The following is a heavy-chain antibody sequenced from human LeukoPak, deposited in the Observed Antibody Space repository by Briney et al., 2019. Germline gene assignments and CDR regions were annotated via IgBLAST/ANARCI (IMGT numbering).Heavy chain of an antibody. Sequence: KASETLSLTCSVSGGSVSRYSWSWIRQSAVKGLEWIGRVYTSGSTNYNPSLKSRVTMSIDTSKNQFSLNLSSETAADAAVYYCAKSVVPAAPFDSWGQGTLVTVSS. CDR1: GGSVSRYS. D-gene: IGHD2-2*01. V-gene: IGHV4-4*07. J-gene: IGHJ4*02. CDR3: AKSVVPAAPFDS. CDR2: VYTSGST.